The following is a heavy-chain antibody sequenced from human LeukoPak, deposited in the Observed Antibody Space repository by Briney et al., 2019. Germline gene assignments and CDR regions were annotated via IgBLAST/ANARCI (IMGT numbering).Heavy chain of an antibody. Sequence: TSETLSLTCTVSGGSISSSYWSWIRQPPGKGLEWIGFIYYSGSTNYNPSLKSRVTISVDTSTNQFSLKLSSVTAADTAVYYCARSDYYDSSGYMDWGQGTLVTVSS. CDR3: ARSDYYDSSGYMD. D-gene: IGHD3-22*01. CDR2: IYYSGST. CDR1: GGSISSSY. J-gene: IGHJ4*02. V-gene: IGHV4-59*12.